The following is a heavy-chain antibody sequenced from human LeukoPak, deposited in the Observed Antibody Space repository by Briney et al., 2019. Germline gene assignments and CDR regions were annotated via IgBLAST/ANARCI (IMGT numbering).Heavy chain of an antibody. J-gene: IGHJ3*02. D-gene: IGHD6-19*01. CDR1: GFTFSSYS. CDR2: ISSSSSTI. CDR3: AKDSSGWFLNDAFDI. Sequence: GGSLRLSCAASGFTFSSYSMNWVRQAPGKGLEWVSYISSSSSTIYYADSVKGRFTISRDNAKNSLYLQMNSLRAEDTAVYYCAKDSSGWFLNDAFDIWGQGTMVTVSS. V-gene: IGHV3-48*01.